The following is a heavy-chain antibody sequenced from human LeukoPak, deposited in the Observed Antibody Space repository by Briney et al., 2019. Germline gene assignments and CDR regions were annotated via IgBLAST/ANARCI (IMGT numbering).Heavy chain of an antibody. J-gene: IGHJ5*02. CDR1: GGTFSSYA. Sequence: ASVKVSCKASGGTFSSYAISWVRQAPGQGLEWMGGIIPIFGTANYAQKFQGRVTITADKSTSTAYMELSSLRSEDTAVYYCARDLEGGSGPNRFDPWGQGTLVTVSS. CDR3: ARDLEGGSGPNRFDP. D-gene: IGHD6-19*01. V-gene: IGHV1-69*06. CDR2: IIPIFGTA.